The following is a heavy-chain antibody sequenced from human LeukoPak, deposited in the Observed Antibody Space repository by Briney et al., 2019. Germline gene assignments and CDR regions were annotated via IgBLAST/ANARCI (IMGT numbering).Heavy chain of an antibody. CDR2: IIPIFGTA. Sequence: IIPIFGTANYAQKFQGRVTINTEESTSTAYMELSSLRSEDTAVYYCAREAGTYYYYYMDVWGKGTTVTVSS. J-gene: IGHJ6*03. D-gene: IGHD6-19*01. CDR3: AREAGTYYYYYMDV. V-gene: IGHV1-69*05.